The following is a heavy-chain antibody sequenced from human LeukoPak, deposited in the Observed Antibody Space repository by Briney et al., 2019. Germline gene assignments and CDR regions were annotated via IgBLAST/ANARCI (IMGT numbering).Heavy chain of an antibody. CDR3: ASSSDSSSSFGAY. V-gene: IGHV1-2*04. J-gene: IGHJ4*02. D-gene: IGHD6-13*01. Sequence: ASVKVSCKASGYTFTGYYMHWVRQAPGQGLEWMGWINPNSGGTNYAQKFQGWVTMTRDTSISTAYMELSRLRSDDTAVYYCASSSDSSSSFGAYWGQGTLVTVSS. CDR2: INPNSGGT. CDR1: GYTFTGYY.